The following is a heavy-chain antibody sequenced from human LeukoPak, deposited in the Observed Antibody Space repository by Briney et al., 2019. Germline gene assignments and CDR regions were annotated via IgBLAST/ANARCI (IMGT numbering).Heavy chain of an antibody. J-gene: IGHJ4*02. CDR3: ARGVPRVFDY. CDR2: IYYSGST. Sequence: SQTLSLTCTVSGGSISSGGYYWSWLRQHPGKGLEWIGYIYYSGSTYYNPSLKSPLTISVDTSKNQFSLKLSSVTAADTAVYYCARGVPRVFDYWGQGTLVTVSS. CDR1: GGSISSGGYY. V-gene: IGHV4-31*01. D-gene: IGHD6-6*01.